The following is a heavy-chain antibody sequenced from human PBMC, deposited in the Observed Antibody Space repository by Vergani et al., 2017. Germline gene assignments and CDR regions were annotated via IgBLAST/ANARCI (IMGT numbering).Heavy chain of an antibody. CDR3: AGGGQLDVPYYYHHRDV. CDR2: ISSSSRYI. D-gene: IGHD3-10*01. Sequence: EVQLVESGGGLVKPGGSLRLSCAASGITFSTYSMNWVRQAPGKGLEWASSISSSSRYIYYADSVKGRFTISRDNAKNSLYLQMNSLRAEDTAVYYCAGGGQLDVPYYYHHRDVWGKGTTVTVSS. J-gene: IGHJ6*03. V-gene: IGHV3-21*01. CDR1: GITFSTYS.